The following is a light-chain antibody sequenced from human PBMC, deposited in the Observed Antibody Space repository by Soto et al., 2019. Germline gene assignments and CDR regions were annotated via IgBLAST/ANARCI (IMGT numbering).Light chain of an antibody. CDR2: ASF. V-gene: IGKV1-39*01. CDR3: QQSYSTPYT. CDR1: QSISSY. Sequence: DIQMTQSPSSLSVSVGDRVTITCRASQSISSYLNWYHQKPGKAPKLLIYASFNLQSGVPSRFSGSGSGTDFTLTISSLQPEDFATYYCQQSYSTPYTFGQGTKLEIK. J-gene: IGKJ2*01.